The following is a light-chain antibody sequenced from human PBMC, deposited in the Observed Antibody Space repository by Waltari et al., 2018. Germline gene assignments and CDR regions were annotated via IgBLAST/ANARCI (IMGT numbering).Light chain of an antibody. Sequence: QSALTQPASVSGSPGQSITISCTGTSSDVGGYDVVYWYQQHPGKAPKLMIYGVTNRPSGVSKRFSGSKSGNSASLTISGLQAEDEADYYCSSYTSSSTVVFGGGTKLTVL. J-gene: IGLJ2*01. CDR3: SSYTSSSTVV. V-gene: IGLV2-14*01. CDR2: GVT. CDR1: SSDVGGYDV.